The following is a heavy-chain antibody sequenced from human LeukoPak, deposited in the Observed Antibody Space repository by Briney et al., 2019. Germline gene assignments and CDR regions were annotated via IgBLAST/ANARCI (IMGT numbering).Heavy chain of an antibody. Sequence: ASVKVSCKASGGTFSSYAISWVRQAPGQGLEWMGGIIPIFGTANYAQKFQGRVTITTDESTSTAYVELSSLRSEDTAVYYCAQTAPTYNWFDPWGQGTLVTVSS. D-gene: IGHD2-21*02. V-gene: IGHV1-69*05. CDR2: IIPIFGTA. CDR1: GGTFSSYA. J-gene: IGHJ5*02. CDR3: AQTAPTYNWFDP.